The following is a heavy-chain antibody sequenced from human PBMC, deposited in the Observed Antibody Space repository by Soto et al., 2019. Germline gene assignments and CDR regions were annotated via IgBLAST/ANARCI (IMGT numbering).Heavy chain of an antibody. J-gene: IGHJ5*02. Sequence: GGSLRLSCAASGFTFRDYYMSWIRQAPGKGLEWVSYISTSGSTIYYADSVKGRFTISRDNAKNSLYLQMNSLRAEDTAVYYCARPYCSSTGCSSWGQGTLVTVSS. CDR3: ARPYCSSTGCSS. CDR1: GFTFRDYY. CDR2: ISTSGSTI. D-gene: IGHD2-2*01. V-gene: IGHV3-11*01.